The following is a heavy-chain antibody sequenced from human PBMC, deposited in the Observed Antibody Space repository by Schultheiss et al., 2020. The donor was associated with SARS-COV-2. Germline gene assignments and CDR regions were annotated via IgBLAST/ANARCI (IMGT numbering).Heavy chain of an antibody. CDR1: GFTFSGSA. D-gene: IGHD1-26*01. Sequence: GGSLRLSCAASGFTFSGSAMHWVRQASGKGLEWVGRIRSKTDGGTTDYAAPVKGRFTISRDDSKNTLYLQMNSLKTEDTAVYYCTTAPGRVGATGGVYWGQGTLVTVSS. CDR3: TTAPGRVGATGGVY. J-gene: IGHJ4*02. CDR2: IRSKTDGGTT. V-gene: IGHV3-15*01.